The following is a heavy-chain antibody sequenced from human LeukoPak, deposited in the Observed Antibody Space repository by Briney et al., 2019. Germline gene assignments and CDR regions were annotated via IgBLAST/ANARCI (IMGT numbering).Heavy chain of an antibody. CDR3: ASITSVPPFDY. D-gene: IGHD3-16*01. V-gene: IGHV3-53*01. Sequence: GGSLRLSCAASGFTVSSNYMSWVRQAPGKGLEWVSVIYSGGSTYYADSVKGRFTISRDNSKNTLYLQMNSLRAEDTAVYYCASITSVPPFDYWGQGTLVTVSS. J-gene: IGHJ4*02. CDR2: IYSGGST. CDR1: GFTVSSNY.